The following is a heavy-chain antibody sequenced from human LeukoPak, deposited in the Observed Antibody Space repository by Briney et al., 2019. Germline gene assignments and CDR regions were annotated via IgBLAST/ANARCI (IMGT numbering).Heavy chain of an antibody. J-gene: IGHJ4*02. CDR3: ARAGELRHFDY. Sequence: PGGSLRLSCAASGFTFSNYWMHRVRQAPGKGLVWVSRINGDGTGTNYADFVKGRFTISRDNTKNTLYLQINSLTGEDTAVYYCARAGELRHFDYWGQGTLVTVSS. CDR2: INGDGTGT. V-gene: IGHV3-74*01. CDR1: GFTFSNYW. D-gene: IGHD1-26*01.